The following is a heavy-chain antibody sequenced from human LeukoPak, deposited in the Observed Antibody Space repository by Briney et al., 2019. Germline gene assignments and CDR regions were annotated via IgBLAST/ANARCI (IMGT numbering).Heavy chain of an antibody. CDR1: GDSITSSY. CDR3: ARDWHYGPFDY. D-gene: IGHD4-17*01. J-gene: IGHJ4*02. Sequence: SETLSLTCIVSGDSITSSYWSWVRQPPGAGLDWIGHISYTGSSKCNPSLGSRVAISADTSRNQFSLKMTYVTAADTAVYYCARDWHYGPFDYWGQGTLVTVSS. V-gene: IGHV4-59*12. CDR2: ISYTGSS.